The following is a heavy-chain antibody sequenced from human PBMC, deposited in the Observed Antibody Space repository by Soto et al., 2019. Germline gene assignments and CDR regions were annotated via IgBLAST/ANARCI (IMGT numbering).Heavy chain of an antibody. V-gene: IGHV4-31*03. D-gene: IGHD3-3*01. Sequence: PSETLSLTCTVSGGSISSGGYYWSWIRQHPGKGLEWIGYIYYSGSTCYNPSLKSRVTISVDTSKNQFSLKLSSVTAADTAVYYCARDLLDRGFDYWGQGTLVTVSS. J-gene: IGHJ4*02. CDR3: ARDLLDRGFDY. CDR1: GGSISSGGYY. CDR2: IYYSGST.